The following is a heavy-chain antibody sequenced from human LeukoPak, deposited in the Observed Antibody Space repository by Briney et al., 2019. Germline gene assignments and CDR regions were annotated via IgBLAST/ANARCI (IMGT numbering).Heavy chain of an antibody. Sequence: SETLSLTCTVSGGSISSYYWSWIRQPAGKGLEWIGYIYYSGSTNYNPSLKSRVTISIDTSKNQFSLKLSSVTAADTAVYYCAREGGGTMMYYFDYWGQGTLVTVSS. CDR1: GGSISSYY. CDR2: IYYSGST. D-gene: IGHD3-22*01. CDR3: AREGGGTMMYYFDY. J-gene: IGHJ4*02. V-gene: IGHV4-59*01.